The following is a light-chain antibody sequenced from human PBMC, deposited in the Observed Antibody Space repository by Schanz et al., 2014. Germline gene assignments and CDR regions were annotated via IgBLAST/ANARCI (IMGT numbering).Light chain of an antibody. Sequence: AIRITQSPSSLSASTGDRVTLTCRASQGISSYLAWYQQKPGKAPKLLIYAASTLQSGVPSRFSGSGSGTDFTLTISCLQSEDFATYYCQQYNSYWFTFGPGTKVDV. J-gene: IGKJ3*01. CDR2: AAS. V-gene: IGKV1-8*01. CDR3: QQYNSYWFT. CDR1: QGISSY.